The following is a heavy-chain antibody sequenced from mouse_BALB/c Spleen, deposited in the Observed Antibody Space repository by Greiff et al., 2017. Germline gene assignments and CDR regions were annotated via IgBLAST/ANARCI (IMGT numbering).Heavy chain of an antibody. V-gene: IGHV5-6-5*01. J-gene: IGHJ3*01. Sequence: EVKVEESGGGLVKPGGSLKLSCAASGFTFSSYAMSWVRQTPEKRLEWVASISSGGSTYYPDSVKGRFTISRDNARNILYLQMSSLRSEDTAMYYCARGRDGYYWFAYWGQGTLVTVSA. CDR3: ARGRDGYYWFAY. CDR2: ISSGGST. CDR1: GFTFSSYA. D-gene: IGHD2-3*01.